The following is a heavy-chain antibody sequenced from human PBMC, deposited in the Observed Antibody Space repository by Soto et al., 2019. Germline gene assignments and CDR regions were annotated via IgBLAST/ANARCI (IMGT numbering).Heavy chain of an antibody. D-gene: IGHD6-19*01. CDR1: GDSVCSNSAA. J-gene: IGHJ4*02. CDR3: ARELRRGSVWYWTEY. CDR2: TYYRSKWFN. V-gene: IGHV6-1*01. Sequence: PSQTLSLTCAISGDSVCSNSAAWNWIRQSPSRGLEWLGRTYYRSKWFNDYAVSVKSRITISPDTSKNQFSLHLNSVTPEDTAVYYCARELRRGSVWYWTEYWGQGTLVTVSS.